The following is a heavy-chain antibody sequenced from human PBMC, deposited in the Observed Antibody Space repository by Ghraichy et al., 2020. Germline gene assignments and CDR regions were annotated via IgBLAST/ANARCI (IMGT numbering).Heavy chain of an antibody. CDR2: IIPIFGTA. D-gene: IGHD4-17*01. V-gene: IGHV1-69*13. CDR1: GGTFSSYA. Sequence: SVKVSCKASGGTFSSYAISWVRQAPGQGLEWMGGIIPIFGTANYAQKFQGRVTITADESTSTAYMELSSLRSEDTAVYYCASTRLRIGGYYYYYMDVWGKGTTVTVSS. CDR3: ASTRLRIGGYYYYYMDV. J-gene: IGHJ6*03.